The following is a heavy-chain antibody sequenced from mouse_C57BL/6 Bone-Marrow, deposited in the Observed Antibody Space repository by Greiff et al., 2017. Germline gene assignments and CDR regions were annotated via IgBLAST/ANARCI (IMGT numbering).Heavy chain of an antibody. CDR3: ANYDYNGGKTMDY. V-gene: IGHV1-9*01. CDR1: GYTFTGYW. Sequence: QVQLQQSGAELMKPGASVKLSCKATGYTFTGYWIEWVQQRPGHGLEWIGEILPGSGSTNYNEKFKGKATVTADTASNTAYMQLGNLTTEDSAICSCANYDYNGGKTMDYWGQGTTLTVSS. J-gene: IGHJ2*01. D-gene: IGHD2-4*01. CDR2: ILPGSGST.